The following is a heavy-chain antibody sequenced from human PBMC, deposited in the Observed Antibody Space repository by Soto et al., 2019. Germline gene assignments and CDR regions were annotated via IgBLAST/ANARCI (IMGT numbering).Heavy chain of an antibody. J-gene: IGHJ6*03. V-gene: IGHV4-39*01. CDR2: IFYSGST. CDR3: ARPARLRHYNSYMDV. Sequence: QLQLQESGPGVVKASETLSLSCTVSGDSINSSRHYWGWIRQPPGKGLEWIGSIFYSGSTYYNPSLNSRFTISVDTSKNQFSLNLYSVTAADTAVYYCARPARLRHYNSYMDVWGKGTTVTVS. CDR1: GDSINSSRHY. D-gene: IGHD2-21*01.